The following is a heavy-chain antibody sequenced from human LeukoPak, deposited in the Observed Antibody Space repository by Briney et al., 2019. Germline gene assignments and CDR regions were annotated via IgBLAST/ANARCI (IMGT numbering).Heavy chain of an antibody. Sequence: GGSPRLSCAASGFTFSSYSMNWVRQAPGKGLEWVSSISSSSSYIYYADSVKGRFTISRDNAKNSLYLQMNSLRAEDTAAYYCARKDCSGGSCYSDYWGQGTLVTVSS. CDR3: ARKDCSGGSCYSDY. J-gene: IGHJ4*02. D-gene: IGHD2-15*01. CDR2: ISSSSSYI. V-gene: IGHV3-21*01. CDR1: GFTFSSYS.